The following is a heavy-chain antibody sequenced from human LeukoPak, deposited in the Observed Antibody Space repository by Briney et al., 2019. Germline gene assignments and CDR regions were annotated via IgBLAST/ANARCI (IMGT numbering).Heavy chain of an antibody. CDR2: IIPIFGTA. J-gene: IGHJ5*02. CDR3: ARGPALHKNWVGGRWFDP. V-gene: IGHV1-69*13. Sequence: GASVKVSCKASGGTFSSYAISWVRQAPGQGLEWMGGIIPIFGTANYAQKFQGRVTITADESTSTAYMELSSLRSEDTAVYYCARGPALHKNWVGGRWFDPWGQGTLVTVSS. CDR1: GGTFSSYA. D-gene: IGHD3-16*01.